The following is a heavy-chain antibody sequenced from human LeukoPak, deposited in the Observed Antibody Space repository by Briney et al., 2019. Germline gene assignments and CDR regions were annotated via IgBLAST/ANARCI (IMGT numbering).Heavy chain of an antibody. CDR3: ARPHMVRGVIISDY. Sequence: SQTLSLTCTVSGGSISSGDYYWGWIRQPPGKGLEWIVYIYYSGSTYYNPSLKSRITISVDTSKNQFSLKLSSVTAADTAVYYCARPHMVRGVIISDYWGQGTLVTVSS. V-gene: IGHV4-30-4*01. CDR2: IYYSGST. CDR1: GGSISSGDYY. D-gene: IGHD3-10*01. J-gene: IGHJ4*02.